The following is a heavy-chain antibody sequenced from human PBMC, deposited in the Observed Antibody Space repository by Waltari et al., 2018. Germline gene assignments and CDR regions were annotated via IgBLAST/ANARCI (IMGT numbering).Heavy chain of an antibody. Sequence: QVQLQESGPGLVKPSETLSLTCTVSGGSISSYYWSWIRQPPGKGLEWIGDIYYSGSTHYNPSLKSRVTISVDTSKNQFSLKLSSVTAADTAVYYCARLKAIFGVVITWDYYYYGMDVWGQGTTVTVSS. CDR3: ARLKAIFGVVITWDYYYYGMDV. D-gene: IGHD3-3*01. J-gene: IGHJ6*02. V-gene: IGHV4-59*01. CDR2: IYYSGST. CDR1: GGSISSYY.